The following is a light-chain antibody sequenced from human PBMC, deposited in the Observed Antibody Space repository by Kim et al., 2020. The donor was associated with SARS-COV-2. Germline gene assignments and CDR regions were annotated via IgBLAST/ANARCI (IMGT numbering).Light chain of an antibody. V-gene: IGKV3-20*01. J-gene: IGKJ1*01. CDR1: QSVSSSY. CDR3: QQSGSSAWT. CDR2: GAS. Sequence: LTQSPGTLSLSPGERATLSCRASQSVSSSYLAWYQQKPGQAPRLLIYGASSRATGIPDRFSGSGSGTDFTLTISRLEPEDFAVYYCQQSGSSAWTFGQGTKVDIK.